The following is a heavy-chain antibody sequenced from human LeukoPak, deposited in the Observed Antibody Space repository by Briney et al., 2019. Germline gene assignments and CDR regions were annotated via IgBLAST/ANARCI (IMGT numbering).Heavy chain of an antibody. CDR1: GFTFSSYA. CDR2: ISGSGGST. J-gene: IGHJ4*02. D-gene: IGHD1-1*01. CDR3: AKLTGSPYYFGY. V-gene: IGHV3-23*01. Sequence: GGSLRLSCAAAGFTFSSYAMSWVRQAAGKWLEWVSAISGSGGSTYYADSVKGRFTISRDNSKNTLYLQMNSLRAEDTAVYYCAKLTGSPYYFGYWGQGTLVTVSS.